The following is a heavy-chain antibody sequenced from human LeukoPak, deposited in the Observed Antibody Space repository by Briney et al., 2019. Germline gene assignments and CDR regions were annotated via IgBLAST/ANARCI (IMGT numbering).Heavy chain of an antibody. CDR2: ISWNSGSI. V-gene: IGHV3-9*01. D-gene: IGHD3-10*01. CDR3: AKAGSGFGELLYNWFDP. CDR1: GFTFSSYG. J-gene: IGHJ5*02. Sequence: GGSLRLSCAASGFTFSSYGMSWVRQAPGKGLEWVSGISWNSGSIGYADSVKGRFTISRDNAKNSLYLQMNSLRAEDTALYYCAKAGSGFGELLYNWFDPWGQGTLVTVSS.